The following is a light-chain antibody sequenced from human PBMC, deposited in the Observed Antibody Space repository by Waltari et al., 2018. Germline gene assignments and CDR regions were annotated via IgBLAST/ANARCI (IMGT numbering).Light chain of an antibody. J-gene: IGKJ1*01. CDR3: QQYNRFSP. CDR2: DAS. Sequence: AIRKTQSPSSLSASTGDRVTITCRASQGISSYLAWYQQKPGKAPKVLIYDASTLQSGVPSRFSGSGSGTEFTLTIDSLQPDDFATYYCQQYNRFSPFGQGTNVEVK. V-gene: IGKV1-8*01. CDR1: QGISSY.